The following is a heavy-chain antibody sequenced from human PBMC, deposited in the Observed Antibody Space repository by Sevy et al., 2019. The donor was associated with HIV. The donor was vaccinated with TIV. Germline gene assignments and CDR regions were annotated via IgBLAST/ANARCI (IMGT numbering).Heavy chain of an antibody. CDR3: AKVPGKWLLIFCFDY. CDR2: ISGSGGST. V-gene: IGHV3-23*01. Sequence: GGSLRLSCAASGFTFSSYAMSWVRQAPGKGLEWVSAISGSGGSTYYADSVKGRFTISRDNSKNTLYLQMNSLRAEDTAVYYCAKVPGKWLLIFCFDYWGQGTLVTVSS. CDR1: GFTFSSYA. D-gene: IGHD5-12*01. J-gene: IGHJ4*02.